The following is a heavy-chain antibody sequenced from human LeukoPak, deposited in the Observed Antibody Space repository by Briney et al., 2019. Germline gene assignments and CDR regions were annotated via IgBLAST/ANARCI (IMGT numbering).Heavy chain of an antibody. Sequence: SVKVSCKASGGTFSSYAISWVRQAPGQGLGWMGGIIPIFGTADYAQKFQGRVTITADESTSTAYMELSSLRSEDTAVYYCARDGDCSGGSCYDYWGQGTLVTVSS. V-gene: IGHV1-69*01. D-gene: IGHD2-15*01. CDR2: IIPIFGTA. J-gene: IGHJ4*02. CDR3: ARDGDCSGGSCYDY. CDR1: GGTFSSYA.